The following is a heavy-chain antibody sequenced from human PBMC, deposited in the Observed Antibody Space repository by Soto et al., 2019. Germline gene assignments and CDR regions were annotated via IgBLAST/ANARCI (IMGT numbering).Heavy chain of an antibody. V-gene: IGHV3-23*01. CDR2: ISGSGGST. Sequence: PVGSLRLSCASSVGTFSSYAMSWVRHSPGKGLEWGSAISGSGGSTYYADSVKGRFTISRDNSKNTLYLQMNSLRAEDTAVYYCAKGGAITICGVVILSRAKSESRGQGTLVNVSS. CDR3: AKGGAITICGVVILSRAKSES. D-gene: IGHD3-3*01. CDR1: VGTFSSYA. J-gene: IGHJ4*02.